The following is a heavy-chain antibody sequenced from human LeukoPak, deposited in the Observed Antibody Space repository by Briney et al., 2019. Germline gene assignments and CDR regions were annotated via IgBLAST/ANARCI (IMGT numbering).Heavy chain of an antibody. D-gene: IGHD3-10*01. V-gene: IGHV4-34*01. CDR1: GGSFSGYY. Sequence: SETLSLTCAVYGGSFSGYYWGWIRQPPGKGLEWIGEINHSGSTNYNPSLKSRVTISVDTSKNQFSLKLSSVTAADTAVYYCARGPYGWGSLYYYYGMDVWGQGTTVTVSS. CDR3: ARGPYGWGSLYYYYGMDV. CDR2: INHSGST. J-gene: IGHJ6*02.